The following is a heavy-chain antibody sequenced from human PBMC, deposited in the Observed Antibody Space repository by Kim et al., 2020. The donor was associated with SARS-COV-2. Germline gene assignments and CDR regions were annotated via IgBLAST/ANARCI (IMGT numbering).Heavy chain of an antibody. CDR3: AKETSNDYGDYEPSNSWFDP. J-gene: IGHJ5*02. D-gene: IGHD4-17*01. V-gene: IGHV3-33*06. CDR1: GFTFSSYG. CDR2: IWYDGSNK. Sequence: GGSLRLSCAASGFTFSSYGMHWVRQAPGKGLEWVAVIWYDGSNKYYADSVKGRFTISRDNSKNTLYLQMNSLRAEDTAVYYCAKETSNDYGDYEPSNSWFDPWGQGTLVTVSS.